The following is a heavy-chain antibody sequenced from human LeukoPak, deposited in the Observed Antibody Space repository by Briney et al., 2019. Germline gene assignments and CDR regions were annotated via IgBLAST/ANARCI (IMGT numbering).Heavy chain of an antibody. CDR3: ARTSIPHDYGDYGFRI. J-gene: IGHJ4*02. D-gene: IGHD4-17*01. CDR2: IYHSGST. V-gene: IGHV4-38-2*01. CDR1: GYSISSGYY. Sequence: PETLSLTXAVSGYSISSGYYWSWIRQPPGKGLEWIGSIYHSGSTYYNPSLKSRVTVSVDTSKNQFSLKLSSVTAADTAVYYCARTSIPHDYGDYGFRIWGQGTLVTVSS.